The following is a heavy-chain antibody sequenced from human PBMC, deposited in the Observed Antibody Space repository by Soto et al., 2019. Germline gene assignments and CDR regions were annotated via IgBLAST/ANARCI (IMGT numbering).Heavy chain of an antibody. V-gene: IGHV3-30-3*01. CDR1: GFTFSSYA. J-gene: IGHJ4*02. D-gene: IGHD3-3*01. CDR3: ARGGTIFGVVTHFDY. CDR2: ISYDGSNK. Sequence: GGSLRLSCAASGFTFSSYAMHWVRQAPGKGLEWVAVISYDGSNKYYADSVKGRFTISRDNSKNTLYLQMNSLRAEDTAVYYCARGGTIFGVVTHFDYWGQGTLVTVSS.